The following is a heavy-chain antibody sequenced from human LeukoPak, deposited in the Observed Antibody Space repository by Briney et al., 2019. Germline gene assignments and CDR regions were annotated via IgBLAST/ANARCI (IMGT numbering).Heavy chain of an antibody. CDR1: GLTFSSYS. CDR3: ASAASCSSTSCSWVDY. CDR2: ISSGSSTI. J-gene: IGHJ4*02. V-gene: IGHV3-48*02. D-gene: IGHD2-2*01. Sequence: GGSLRLSCAASGLTFSSYSMNWVRQAPGKGLEWVSYISSGSSTIYYADSVKGRFTISRDNAKNSLYLQMNSLRDENTAVYYCASAASCSSTSCSWVDYWGQGTLVTVSS.